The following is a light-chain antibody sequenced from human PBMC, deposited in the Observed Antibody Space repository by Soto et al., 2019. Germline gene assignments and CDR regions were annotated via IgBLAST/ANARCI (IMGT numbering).Light chain of an antibody. CDR1: KLGDKF. CDR2: QDR. J-gene: IGLJ2*01. CDR3: QARDTSVV. Sequence: SYELTQPPSVSVSPGQTASISCSGDKLGDKFTSWYRQKPGQPPVLAIYQDRKRPSGIPERFSGSNSGTTATLTISGTQPMDEADYYCQARDTSVVFGGGTKLTVL. V-gene: IGLV3-1*01.